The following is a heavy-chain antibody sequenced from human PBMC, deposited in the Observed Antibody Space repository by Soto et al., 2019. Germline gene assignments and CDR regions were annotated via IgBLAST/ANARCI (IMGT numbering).Heavy chain of an antibody. CDR2: NSGSGGST. V-gene: IGHV3-23*01. CDR1: GFTFSSYA. D-gene: IGHD3-3*01. Sequence: GGSLRLSCAASGFTFSSYAMSWVRQAPGKGLEWVSANSGSGGSTYYADSVKGRFTISRDNSKNTLYLQMNSLRAEDTAVYYCAKDTNYDFWSGSLYYDMDVWGQGTTVTVSS. CDR3: AKDTNYDFWSGSLYYDMDV. J-gene: IGHJ6*02.